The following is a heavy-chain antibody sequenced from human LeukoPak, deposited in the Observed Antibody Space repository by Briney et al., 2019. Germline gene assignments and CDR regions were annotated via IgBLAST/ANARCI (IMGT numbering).Heavy chain of an antibody. D-gene: IGHD1-26*01. CDR1: GGSISSSNW. J-gene: IGHJ3*02. Sequence: SETLSLTCAVSGGSISSSNWWSWVRQPPGKGLEWIGEIYHSGSTNYNPSLKSRVTISKDTSKNQFSLKLNSVTAADTAVYYCARDFSGWGPAFDIWGQGTMVTVSS. CDR3: ARDFSGWGPAFDI. V-gene: IGHV4-4*02. CDR2: IYHSGST.